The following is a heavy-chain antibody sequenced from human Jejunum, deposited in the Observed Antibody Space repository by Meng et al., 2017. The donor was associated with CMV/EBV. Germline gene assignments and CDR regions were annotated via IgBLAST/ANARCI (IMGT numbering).Heavy chain of an antibody. D-gene: IGHD2-2*01. J-gene: IGHJ4*02. CDR1: LTGYW. CDR2: IYPGDSET. V-gene: IGHV5-51*01. Sequence: LTGYWIGWVRQMPGKGLEWMGIIYPGDSETTYDPAFQSQVTISVDKSIRTAYLQWSSLQASDTAIYYCATSLLVPAASTGPSFFDYWGQGTLVTVSS. CDR3: ATSLLVPAASTGPSFFDY.